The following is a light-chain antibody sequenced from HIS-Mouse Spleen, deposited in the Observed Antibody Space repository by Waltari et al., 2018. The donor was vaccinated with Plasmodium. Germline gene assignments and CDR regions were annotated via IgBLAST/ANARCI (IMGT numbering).Light chain of an antibody. CDR2: DAS. CDR1: PSVSSY. CDR3: QQSSNWPPG. Sequence: EIVLTPSPATLSLSPGESATLSCKASPSVSSYLAWYQQKPGQAPRLLIYDASNRATGSPARFSGSGSGTDCTLTISSLEPEDFAVYDCQQSSNWPPGFGKGTKLEIK. J-gene: IGKJ2*03. V-gene: IGKV3-11*01.